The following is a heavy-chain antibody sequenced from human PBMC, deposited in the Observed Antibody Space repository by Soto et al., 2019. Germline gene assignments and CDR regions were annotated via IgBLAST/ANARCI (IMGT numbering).Heavy chain of an antibody. CDR3: ARAVAPYLGTWFDP. V-gene: IGHV4-30-2*01. CDR1: GGSITSGNSYS. D-gene: IGHD3-16*01. J-gene: IGHJ5*02. CDR2: ISHTGST. Sequence: SETLSITCAVSGGSITSGNSYSWSWIRQPPGKGLEWIGSISHTGSTSYNPSLKGRVTMSVDKSKNHFSLKLSSVTAADMAVYYCARAVAPYLGTWFDPWGQGTLVTVSS.